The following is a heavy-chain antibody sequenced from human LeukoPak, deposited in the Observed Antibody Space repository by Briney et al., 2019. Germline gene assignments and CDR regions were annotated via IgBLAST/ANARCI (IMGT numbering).Heavy chain of an antibody. D-gene: IGHD3-9*01. CDR2: ISSSSSYI. V-gene: IGHV3-21*01. Sequence: GGSLRLSCAASGFTFSSYSMNWVRQAPGKGLEWVSSISSSSSYIYYADSVKGRFTISRDNAKNSLYLQMNSLRAEDTAMYYCARATYDILTGSCFDPWGQGSLATVSS. CDR3: ARATYDILTGSCFDP. CDR1: GFTFSSYS. J-gene: IGHJ5*02.